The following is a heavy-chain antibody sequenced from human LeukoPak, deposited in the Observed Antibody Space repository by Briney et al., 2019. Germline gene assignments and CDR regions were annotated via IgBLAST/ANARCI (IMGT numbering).Heavy chain of an antibody. Sequence: GGSLRLSCVASGFIFSSYEMNWVRQAPGKGLEWVAVISYDGSNKYYADSVKGRFTISRDNSKNTLYLQMNSLRAEDTAVYYCARDEWRRFDYWGQGTLVTVSS. CDR1: GFIFSSYE. CDR3: ARDEWRRFDY. D-gene: IGHD2-8*01. J-gene: IGHJ4*02. CDR2: ISYDGSNK. V-gene: IGHV3-30*04.